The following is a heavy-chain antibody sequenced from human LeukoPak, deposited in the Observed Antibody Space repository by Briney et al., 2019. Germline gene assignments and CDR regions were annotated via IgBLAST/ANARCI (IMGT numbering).Heavy chain of an antibody. CDR1: GYNFATYG. V-gene: IGHV1-18*01. Sequence: GASVKVSCKASGYNFATYGISGVRQAPGQGLEWMGWFAPYNNNGNSAQKFQGRLTMTTDTSTSTASMELRSLRSDDTAVYYCTRDPRHKYGNFDNWGQRTLVTVSS. D-gene: IGHD6-6*01. J-gene: IGHJ4*02. CDR2: FAPYNNNG. CDR3: TRDPRHKYGNFDN.